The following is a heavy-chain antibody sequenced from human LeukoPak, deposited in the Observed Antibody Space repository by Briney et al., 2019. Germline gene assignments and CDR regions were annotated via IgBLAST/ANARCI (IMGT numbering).Heavy chain of an antibody. CDR3: ARNLYDSSGSMGIHTFDY. J-gene: IGHJ4*02. Sequence: SETLSLTCTVSGGSIGSYYWSWIRQPPGKGLEWIWYIYYSGSTNCNPSLKSRVTISVDTSKNQFSLKLSSVTAAHTAVYYCARNLYDSSGSMGIHTFDYWGQGTLVIVSS. CDR2: IYYSGST. V-gene: IGHV4-59*01. D-gene: IGHD3-22*01. CDR1: GGSIGSYY.